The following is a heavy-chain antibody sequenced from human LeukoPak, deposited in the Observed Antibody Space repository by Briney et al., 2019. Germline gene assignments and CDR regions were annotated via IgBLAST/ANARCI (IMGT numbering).Heavy chain of an antibody. CDR2: ISAYNGNT. J-gene: IGHJ6*02. CDR3: ARGAREQQPDYYYYGMDV. CDR1: GNTFTNYG. Sequence: ASVKVSCKASGNTFTNYGFSWVRQAPGQGLEWMGWISAYNGNTNYTQKLQGRVTMTTDAPTSTAYMELRSLRSDDTAVYYCARGAREQQPDYYYYGMDVWGQGTTVTVSS. V-gene: IGHV1-18*01. D-gene: IGHD6-13*01.